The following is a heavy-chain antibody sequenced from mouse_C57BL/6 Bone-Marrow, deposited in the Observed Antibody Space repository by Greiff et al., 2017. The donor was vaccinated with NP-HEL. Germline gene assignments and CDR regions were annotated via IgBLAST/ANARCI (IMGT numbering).Heavy chain of an antibody. V-gene: IGHV2-2*01. CDR2: IWSGGST. CDR3: ARKGYSNYNDAMDY. D-gene: IGHD2-5*01. J-gene: IGHJ4*01. CDR1: GFSLTSYG. Sequence: VQLQQSGPGLVQPSQSLSITCTVSGFSLTSYGVHWVRQSPGKGLEWLGVIWSGGSTDYNAAFISRLSISKDNTKSQVFFKMNSLQADDTAIYYCARKGYSNYNDAMDYWGQGTSVTVSS.